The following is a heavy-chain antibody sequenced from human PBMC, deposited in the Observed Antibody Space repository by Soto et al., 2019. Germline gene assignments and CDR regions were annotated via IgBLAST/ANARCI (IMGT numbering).Heavy chain of an antibody. D-gene: IGHD2-2*01. Sequence: QLQLQESGPGLVKPSETLSLTCTVSVCSISSRGYYWGWIRQPPGKGLEWIGTIYYSGSTYYNPSLKSRVTISVDTSKNQFSLKLSSVTAADTAVYYCATSYWFDPWGQGTLVTVSS. CDR3: ATSYWFDP. CDR2: IYYSGST. V-gene: IGHV4-39*01. J-gene: IGHJ5*02. CDR1: VCSISSRGYY.